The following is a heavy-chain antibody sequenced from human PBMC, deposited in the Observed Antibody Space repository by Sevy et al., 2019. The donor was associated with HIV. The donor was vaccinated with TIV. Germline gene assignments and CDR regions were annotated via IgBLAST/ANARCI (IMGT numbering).Heavy chain of an antibody. CDR3: ARWATKTGSYSGAY. J-gene: IGHJ4*02. CDR2: ITSGGSYI. Sequence: GGFLRLSCVASGFTFSNYSMNWVRQAPGKGLEWISSITSGGSYIYYADSVKGRFTISRDNAKNSVYLQMNSLRAEDTAQSFCARWATKTGSYSGAYWGQGTLVTVSS. D-gene: IGHD1-26*01. V-gene: IGHV3-21*01. CDR1: GFTFSNYS.